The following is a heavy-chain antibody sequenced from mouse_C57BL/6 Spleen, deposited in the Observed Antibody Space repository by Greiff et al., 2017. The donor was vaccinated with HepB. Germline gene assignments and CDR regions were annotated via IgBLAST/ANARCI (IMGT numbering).Heavy chain of an antibody. CDR2: ISSGGSYT. CDR1: GFTFSSYG. J-gene: IGHJ3*01. V-gene: IGHV5-6*01. D-gene: IGHD2-4*01. Sequence: VQLQQSGGDLVKPGGSLKLSCAASGFTFSSYGMSWVRQTPDKRLEWVATISSGGSYTYYPDSVKGRFTISRDNAKNTLYLQMSSLKSEDTAMYYCASEDYDYDGCAYWGQGTLVTVSA. CDR3: ASEDYDYDGCAY.